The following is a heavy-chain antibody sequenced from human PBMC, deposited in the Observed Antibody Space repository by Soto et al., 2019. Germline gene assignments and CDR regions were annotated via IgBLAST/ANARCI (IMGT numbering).Heavy chain of an antibody. CDR3: ARDRRIAHNWFDP. CDR2: INAGNGNT. Sequence: ASVKVSCKASGYTFNSYAMQWVRQAPGQRLEWMGWINAGNGNTKYSQKFQGRVTITRDTSASTAYMELSSLRSEDTAVYYCARDRRIAHNWFDPWGQGTLVTVSS. V-gene: IGHV1-3*01. J-gene: IGHJ5*02. CDR1: GYTFNSYA.